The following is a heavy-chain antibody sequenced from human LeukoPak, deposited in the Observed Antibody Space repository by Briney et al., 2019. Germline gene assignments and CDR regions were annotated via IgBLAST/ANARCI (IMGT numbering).Heavy chain of an antibody. Sequence: GGSLRLSCAASAFTFSSSSSAFTFSSSWMVWVRQAPGKGLEWVANIKEDGSVENYLDSVKGRFTISRDNAKNSLYLQMNSLTAEDTAVYYCARCAYGSTKCWGSPDYWGQGSLVTVSS. CDR2: IKEDGSVE. V-gene: IGHV3-7*01. D-gene: IGHD5/OR15-5a*01. J-gene: IGHJ4*02. CDR1: AFTFSSSSSAFTFSSSW. CDR3: ARCAYGSTKCWGSPDY.